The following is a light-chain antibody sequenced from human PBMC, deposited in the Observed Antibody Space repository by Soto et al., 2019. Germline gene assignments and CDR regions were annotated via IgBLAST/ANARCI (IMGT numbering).Light chain of an antibody. CDR2: SID. Sequence: QAVVAQAASVTVSPGGTFTLTCAPTTGAVTSGNFPSWFQQKPGKPPRALIYSIDSKHSWTPARFSGSLLEGKAGLTLSGAQTVDEAEYYCLLYYGGAGVFGTGTKVTV. CDR1: TGAVTSGNF. J-gene: IGLJ1*01. CDR3: LLYYGGAGV. V-gene: IGLV7-43*01.